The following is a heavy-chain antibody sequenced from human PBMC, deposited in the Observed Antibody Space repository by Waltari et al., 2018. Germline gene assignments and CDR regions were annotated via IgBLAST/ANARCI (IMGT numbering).Heavy chain of an antibody. CDR3: TKEQYQPGGMDV. CDR2: IIRSGGTT. Sequence: EVQLLESGGGWVQPGGSLRLSCAASGFTFSRSAMSWVRQAPGKGLEWVSHIIRSGGTTYYADSVKGRFTIARDISKNTLYLQMNSLRAGDTAVYFCTKEQYQPGGMDVWGQGTTVTVSS. V-gene: IGHV3-23*01. D-gene: IGHD1-26*01. J-gene: IGHJ6*02. CDR1: GFTFSRSA.